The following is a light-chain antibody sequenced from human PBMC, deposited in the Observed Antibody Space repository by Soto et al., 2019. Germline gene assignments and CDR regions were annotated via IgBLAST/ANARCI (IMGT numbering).Light chain of an antibody. J-gene: IGKJ5*01. Sequence: DIQMTQSPSSLSASVGDRVTITCVASQSISTYLNWYQQRPGKAPKLLIYAATTLQSGVPSRFSGSGSETDFTLTISSLQVEDFATYYCQQSHSTPDTFGQGTRLEN. CDR1: QSISTY. CDR2: AAT. V-gene: IGKV1-39*01. CDR3: QQSHSTPDT.